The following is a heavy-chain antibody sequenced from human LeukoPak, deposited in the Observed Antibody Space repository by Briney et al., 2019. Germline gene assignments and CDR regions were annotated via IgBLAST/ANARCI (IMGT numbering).Heavy chain of an antibody. CDR1: GYTFTGHY. V-gene: IGHV1-2*02. J-gene: IGHJ4*02. CDR2: INPNSGGT. D-gene: IGHD5-18*01. CDR3: ARDLGYRYGSTDDY. Sequence: GASVKVSCKASGYTFTGHYMHWVRQAPGQGLEWTGWINPNSGGTNYAQKFQGRVTMTRDTSISTAYMELSRLRSDDTAVYYCARDLGYRYGSTDDYWGQGTLVTVSS.